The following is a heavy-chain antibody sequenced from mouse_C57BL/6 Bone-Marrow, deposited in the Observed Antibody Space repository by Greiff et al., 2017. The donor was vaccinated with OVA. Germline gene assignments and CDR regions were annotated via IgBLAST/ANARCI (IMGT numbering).Heavy chain of an antibody. J-gene: IGHJ3*01. CDR2: IYPGSGNT. CDR1: GYTFTDYY. Sequence: LVESGAELVRPGASVKLSCKASGYTFTDYYINWVKQRPGQGLEWIARIYPGSGNTYYNEKFKGKATLTAEKSSSTAYMQLSSLTSEDSAVYFCARSRQRGFAYWGQGTLVTVSA. CDR3: ARSRQRGFAY. V-gene: IGHV1-76*01. D-gene: IGHD6-1*01.